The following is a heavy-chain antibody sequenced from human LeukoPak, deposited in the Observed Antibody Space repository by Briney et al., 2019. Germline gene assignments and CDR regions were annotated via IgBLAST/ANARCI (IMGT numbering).Heavy chain of an antibody. Sequence: GGSLRLSCAASGFTFSSYWMHWVRQAPGKGLVWISRIASDGSSTTYADSVKGRFSISRDNAKNTLYLQMNSLRVEDTAVYYCARGRPHGNDYWGQGTLVTVSS. D-gene: IGHD4-23*01. CDR2: IASDGSST. CDR1: GFTFSSYW. V-gene: IGHV3-74*01. CDR3: ARGRPHGNDY. J-gene: IGHJ4*02.